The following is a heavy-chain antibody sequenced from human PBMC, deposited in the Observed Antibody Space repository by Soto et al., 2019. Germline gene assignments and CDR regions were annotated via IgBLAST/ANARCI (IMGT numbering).Heavy chain of an antibody. D-gene: IGHD3-3*01. CDR3: ARLYYDFLSGFNYYYYGMVV. CDR1: GYSFTSYW. Sequence: GESLKISCKGSGYSFTSYWISWVRQMPGKGLEWMGRIDPSDSYTNYSPSFQGHVTISADKSISTAYLQWSSLKASDTAMYYCARLYYDFLSGFNYYYYGMVVWGQGPTVTVS. J-gene: IGHJ6*02. V-gene: IGHV5-10-1*01. CDR2: IDPSDSYT.